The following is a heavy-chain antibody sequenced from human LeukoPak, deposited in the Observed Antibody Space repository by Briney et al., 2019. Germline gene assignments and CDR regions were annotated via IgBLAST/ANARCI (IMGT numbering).Heavy chain of an antibody. CDR2: ISYDGSNK. Sequence: GGSLRLACAASGFTFSSYAMHGVRQAPGKGLEWVAVISYDGSNKYYADSVKGRFTISRDNSKNTLYLQMNSLRAEDTAVYYCARGGAVAVSSSFDYWGQGTLVTVSS. D-gene: IGHD6-19*01. J-gene: IGHJ4*02. CDR1: GFTFSSYA. CDR3: ARGGAVAVSSSFDY. V-gene: IGHV3-30-3*01.